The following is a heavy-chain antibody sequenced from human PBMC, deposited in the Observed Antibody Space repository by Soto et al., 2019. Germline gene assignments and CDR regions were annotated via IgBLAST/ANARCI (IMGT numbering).Heavy chain of an antibody. Sequence: SETLSLTCVVPGGSLSGYYWGWIRQSPGQRPEWIGEVNYSRGTNYNPSIESRVIISLDTSKSQFSLRLNSITDADTAVYFCARGRYSYGFDSWGQGNLVTVSS. CDR1: GGSLSGYY. CDR3: ARGRYSYGFDS. D-gene: IGHD5-18*01. CDR2: VNYSRGT. J-gene: IGHJ4*02. V-gene: IGHV4-34*01.